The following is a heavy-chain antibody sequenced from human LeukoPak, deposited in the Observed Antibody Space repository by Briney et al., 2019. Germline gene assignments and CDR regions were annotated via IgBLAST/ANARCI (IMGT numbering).Heavy chain of an antibody. CDR3: ARDAIAAAGTQLPYYYYYMDV. J-gene: IGHJ6*03. Sequence: GASVKVSCKASGYTFTGYYMHWVRQAPGQGLEWMGWINPNSGGTNYAQKFQGRVTMTRDTSISTAYMELNRLRSDDTAVYYCARDAIAAAGTQLPYYYYYMDVWGKGTTVTISS. D-gene: IGHD6-13*01. V-gene: IGHV1-2*02. CDR1: GYTFTGYY. CDR2: INPNSGGT.